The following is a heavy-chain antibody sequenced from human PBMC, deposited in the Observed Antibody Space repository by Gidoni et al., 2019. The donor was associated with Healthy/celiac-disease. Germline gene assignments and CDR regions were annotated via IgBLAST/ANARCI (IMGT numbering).Heavy chain of an antibody. J-gene: IGHJ4*02. CDR1: GGSISSRTW. Sequence: QVQLQESGPGLVKPSGTLSLTCAVSGGSISSRTWWRWVRKPPGKGLEWIGEIYHSGSTNYNPSLKSRVTISVDKAKNQFSLKLSSVTATDTAVYYCARDSGGTADTAMVMNYWGQGTLVTVAS. V-gene: IGHV4-4*02. CDR3: ARDSGGTADTAMVMNY. CDR2: IYHSGST. D-gene: IGHD5-18*01.